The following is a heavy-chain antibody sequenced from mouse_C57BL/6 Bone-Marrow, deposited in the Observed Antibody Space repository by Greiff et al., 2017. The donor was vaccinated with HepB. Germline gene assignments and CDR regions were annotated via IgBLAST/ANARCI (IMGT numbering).Heavy chain of an antibody. CDR3: AVLRVGAMDY. V-gene: IGHV1-63*01. J-gene: IGHJ4*01. Sequence: QVHVKQSGAELVRPGTSVKMSCKASGYTFTNYWIGWAKQRPGHGLEWIGDIYPGGGYTNYNEKFKGKATLTADKSSSTAYMQFSSLTSEDSAIYYCAVLRVGAMDYWGQGTSVTVSS. D-gene: IGHD1-1*01. CDR2: IYPGGGYT. CDR1: GYTFTNYW.